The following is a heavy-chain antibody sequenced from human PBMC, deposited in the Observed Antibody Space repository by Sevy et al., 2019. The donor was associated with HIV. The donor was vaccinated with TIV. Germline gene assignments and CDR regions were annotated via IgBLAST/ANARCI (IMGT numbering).Heavy chain of an antibody. CDR1: GFTFNSYA. CDR3: AKHRIGGSFYDDAFDI. CDR2: ISYDGTFK. J-gene: IGHJ3*02. D-gene: IGHD1-26*01. Sequence: GGSLRLSCAASGFTFNSYAIHWIRQAPGKGLEWVALISYDGTFKFYIDSVKGRFTISRDNAKNMVTLQMDSLRVYDTSVYYCAKHRIGGSFYDDAFDIWGRGTLVTVSS. V-gene: IGHV3-30*04.